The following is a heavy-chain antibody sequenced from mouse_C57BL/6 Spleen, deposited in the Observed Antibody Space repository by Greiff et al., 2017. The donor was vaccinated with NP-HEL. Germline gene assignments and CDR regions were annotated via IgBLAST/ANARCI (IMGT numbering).Heavy chain of an antibody. V-gene: IGHV1-15*01. Sequence: VQLQQSGAELVRPGASVTLSCKASGYTFTDYEMHWVKQTPVHGLEWIGAIDPETGGTAYNQKFKGKAILTADKSSSTAYMELRSLTSEDSAVYYCTREGYYGSFDYWGQGTTLTVSS. J-gene: IGHJ2*01. CDR3: TREGYYGSFDY. CDR2: IDPETGGT. CDR1: GYTFTDYE. D-gene: IGHD1-1*01.